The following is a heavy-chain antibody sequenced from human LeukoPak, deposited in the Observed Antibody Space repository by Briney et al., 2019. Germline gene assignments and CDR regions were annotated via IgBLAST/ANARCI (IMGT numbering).Heavy chain of an antibody. D-gene: IGHD3-22*01. J-gene: IGHJ3*02. V-gene: IGHV4-59*01. CDR1: GGSISSYY. CDR2: IYYSGST. Sequence: SETLSLTCTVSGGSISSYYWSWIRQPPGKGLEWIGYIYYSGSTNYNPSLKSRVTISVDTSKNQFSLKLSSVTAADTAVYYCARDYYDSSGYSHAFDIWGQGTKVTVSS. CDR3: ARDYYDSSGYSHAFDI.